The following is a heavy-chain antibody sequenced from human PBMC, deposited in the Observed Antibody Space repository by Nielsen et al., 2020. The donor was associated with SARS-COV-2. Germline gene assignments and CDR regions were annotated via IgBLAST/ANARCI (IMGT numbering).Heavy chain of an antibody. CDR2: INHSGST. CDR1: GGSFSGYY. J-gene: IGHJ6*03. V-gene: IGHV4-34*01. Sequence: SETLSLTCAVYGGSFSGYYWSWIRQPPGKGLEWIGEINHSGSTNYNPSLKSRVTISVDTSKNQFSLKLSSVTAADTAVYYCARGGPYIAAAGNYYYMDVWGKGTTVTVSS. D-gene: IGHD6-13*01. CDR3: ARGGPYIAAAGNYYYMDV.